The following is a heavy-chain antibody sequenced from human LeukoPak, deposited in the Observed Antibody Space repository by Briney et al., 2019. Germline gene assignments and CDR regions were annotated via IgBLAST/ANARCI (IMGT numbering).Heavy chain of an antibody. Sequence: PGGSLRLSCAASGFAFSSYAMSWVRQAPGKGLEWVSAISGSGGSTYYADSVRGRFTISRDNSKNTLYLQTNSLRAEDTAVYYCARAPVVVAATDFDYWGQGTLVTVSS. V-gene: IGHV3-23*01. J-gene: IGHJ4*02. CDR3: ARAPVVVAATDFDY. CDR2: ISGSGGST. CDR1: GFAFSSYA. D-gene: IGHD2-15*01.